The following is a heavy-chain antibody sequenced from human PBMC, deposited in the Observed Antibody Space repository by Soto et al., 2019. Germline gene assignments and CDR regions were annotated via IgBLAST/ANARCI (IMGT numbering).Heavy chain of an antibody. CDR2: IIPIFGTA. J-gene: IGHJ6*02. D-gene: IGHD2-15*01. CDR3: SSKESGSVVVGAGADGMDV. CDR1: GGTFSSYA. V-gene: IGHV1-69*01. Sequence: QVQLVQSGAEVKKPRSSVKVSCKASGGTFSSYAISWVRQAPGQGLEWMGGIIPIFGTANYAHKFQGRVTITADESTSTAYMVLSSLRSEDTAVYDCSSKESGSVVVGAGADGMDVWGQGTTVTVSS.